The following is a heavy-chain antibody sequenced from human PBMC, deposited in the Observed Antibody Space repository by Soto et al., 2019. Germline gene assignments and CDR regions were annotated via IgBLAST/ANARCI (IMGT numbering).Heavy chain of an antibody. CDR2: IYYSGGST. D-gene: IGHD1-26*01. V-gene: IGHV3-53*04. CDR1: GDSITSNSYF. CDR3: ARGEVLQSSTDY. J-gene: IGHJ4*02. Sequence: ETLSLTCSVSGDSITSNSYFWAWIRQPPGKGLEWIGSIYYSGGSTYYADSVKGRFTISRHNSNNTLYLQMNSLRPEDTAVYYCARGEVLQSSTDYWGQGTLVTVSS.